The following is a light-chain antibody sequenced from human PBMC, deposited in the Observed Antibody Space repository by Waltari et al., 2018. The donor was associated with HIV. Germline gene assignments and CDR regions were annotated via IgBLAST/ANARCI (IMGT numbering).Light chain of an antibody. Sequence: QSALTQPASVSGSPGQSITISCTGTSSDVGGYNYVSWYQQHPGKAPKLLIYEVSNRPSGISKRFSGSKAGNTAALTISGLQAEDEADYYCRSYASSTTLDVFGGGTKLTVL. V-gene: IGLV2-14*01. CDR1: SSDVGGYNY. J-gene: IGLJ2*01. CDR2: EVS. CDR3: RSYASSTTLDV.